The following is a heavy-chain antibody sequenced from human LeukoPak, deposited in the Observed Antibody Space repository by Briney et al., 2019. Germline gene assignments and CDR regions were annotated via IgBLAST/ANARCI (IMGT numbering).Heavy chain of an antibody. Sequence: ESGPTLVKPTQTLTLTCTFSGFSLSTTGVSVGWIRQPPGEALEWLALIYWDDDKPYSPSLKSRLAITKDTSKNQVILRMTDMDPVDTATYYCAHKPASSTHFDFWGQGTLVTVSS. D-gene: IGHD6-13*01. J-gene: IGHJ4*02. V-gene: IGHV2-5*02. CDR3: AHKPASSTHFDF. CDR2: IYWDDDK. CDR1: GFSLSTTGVS.